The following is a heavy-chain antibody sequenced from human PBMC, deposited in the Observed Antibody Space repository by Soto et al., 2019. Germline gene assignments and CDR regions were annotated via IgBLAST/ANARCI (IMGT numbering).Heavy chain of an antibody. J-gene: IGHJ4*02. CDR1: GFTFSSYW. V-gene: IGHV3-74*01. CDR2: INSDGSST. Sequence: EVQLVESGGGLVQPGGSLRLSCAASGFTFSSYWMHWVRQAPGKGLVWVSRINSDGSSTSYAASVKGRFTIARDNAKNTLYLQMSRQRAEDAVVYYCASLRGGGGQGTLVTVSS. D-gene: IGHD1-26*01. CDR3: ASLRGG.